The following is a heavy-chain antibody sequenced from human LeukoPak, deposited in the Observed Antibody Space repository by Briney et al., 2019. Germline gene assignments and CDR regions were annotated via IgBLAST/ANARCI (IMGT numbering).Heavy chain of an antibody. Sequence: AXSXXRQAPGKGLEGVSAIGGSGVSTFYADSVKGRFTISRDNSRNTLYLQMNSLRVEDAAVYYCAKGGLRSSPRGFDPWGQGTLVTVSS. J-gene: IGHJ5*02. CDR1: A. V-gene: IGHV3-23*01. CDR2: IGGSGVST. CDR3: AKGGLRSSPRGFDP. D-gene: IGHD3-10*01.